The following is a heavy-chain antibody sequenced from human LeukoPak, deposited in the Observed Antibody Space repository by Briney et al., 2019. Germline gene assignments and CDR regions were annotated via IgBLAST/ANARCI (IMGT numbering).Heavy chain of an antibody. J-gene: IGHJ5*02. Sequence: SETLSFTCTVSGGSISSYYWSWIRQPPGKGLEWIGEINHSGSTNYNPSLKSRVTISVDTSKNQFSLKLSSVTAADTAVYYCARPHGFGYSSSWYHWFDPWGQGTLVTVSS. V-gene: IGHV4-34*01. CDR3: ARPHGFGYSSSWYHWFDP. CDR1: GGSISSYY. CDR2: INHSGST. D-gene: IGHD6-13*01.